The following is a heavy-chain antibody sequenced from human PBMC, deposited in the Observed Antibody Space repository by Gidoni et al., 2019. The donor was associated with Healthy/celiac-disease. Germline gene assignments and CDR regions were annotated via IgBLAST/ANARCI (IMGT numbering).Heavy chain of an antibody. CDR2: INAGNGNT. D-gene: IGHD3-3*01. V-gene: IGHV1-3*01. CDR3: ARDYLGITIFTWFDP. J-gene: IGHJ5*02. Sequence: QVQLVQSGAEVKKPGASVKVSCKASGYTFTSYAMHWVRQAPGQRLEWMGWINAGNGNTKYSQKFQGRVTITRDTSASTAYMELSSLRSEDTAVYYCARDYLGITIFTWFDPWGQGTLVTVSS. CDR1: GYTFTSYA.